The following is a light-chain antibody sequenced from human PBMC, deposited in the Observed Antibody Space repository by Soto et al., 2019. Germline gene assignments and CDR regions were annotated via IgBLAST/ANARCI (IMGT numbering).Light chain of an antibody. CDR3: QQSHGIPYT. Sequence: DIQMTQSPSSQSASVGDRVTIACRASQTITGYLNWYQQKPGKAPKLLIYAASTLQSGVPSRFSGSGSGTDFTLTISSLQPEDFATYYCQQSHGIPYTFGQGTKLEIK. CDR2: AAS. CDR1: QTITGY. V-gene: IGKV1-39*01. J-gene: IGKJ2*01.